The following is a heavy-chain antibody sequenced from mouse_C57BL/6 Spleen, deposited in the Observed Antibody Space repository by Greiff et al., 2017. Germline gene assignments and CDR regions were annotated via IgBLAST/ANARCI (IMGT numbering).Heavy chain of an antibody. CDR2: IYPGGGYT. J-gene: IGHJ4*01. CDR1: GYTFTNYW. D-gene: IGHD2-2*01. Sequence: QVQLQQSGAELVRPGTSVKMSCKASGYTFTNYWIGWAKQRPGHGLEWIGDIYPGGGYTNYNEKFKGKATLTADKSSSTAYMQFSSLTSEDSAIYYCARGIYYGYDEDYAMDYWGQGTSVTVSS. CDR3: ARGIYYGYDEDYAMDY. V-gene: IGHV1-63*01.